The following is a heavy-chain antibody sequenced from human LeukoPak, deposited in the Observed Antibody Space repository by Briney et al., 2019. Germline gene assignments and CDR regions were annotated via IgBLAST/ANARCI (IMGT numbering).Heavy chain of an antibody. J-gene: IGHJ4*02. CDR3: ARDRRAVAGSGFDY. V-gene: IGHV1-18*01. Sequence: ASVKVSCKASGYTFTSYGISWVRQAPGQGLEWMGWISAYNGNTNYAQKLQGRVTMTTDTSTSTAYMELRSLRSDNTAVYYCARDRRAVAGSGFDYWGQGTLVTVSS. CDR2: ISAYNGNT. CDR1: GYTFTSYG. D-gene: IGHD6-19*01.